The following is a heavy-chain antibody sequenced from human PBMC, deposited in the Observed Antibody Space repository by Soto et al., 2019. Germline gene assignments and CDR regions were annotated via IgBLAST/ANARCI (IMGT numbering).Heavy chain of an antibody. CDR3: ARGREDYYDCTGLLPLYYYYYGMEV. V-gene: IGHV1-46*01. CDR1: GYTFTSYY. J-gene: IGHJ6*02. CDR2: INPSGGST. D-gene: IGHD3-22*01. Sequence: ASVKVSCKASGYTFTSYYMHWVRQAPGQGLEWMGIINPSGGSTSYAQKFQGRVTMTRDTSTSTVYMELSSLRSEDTAVYYCARGREDYYDCTGLLPLYYYYYGMEVWGQGTTVNVSS.